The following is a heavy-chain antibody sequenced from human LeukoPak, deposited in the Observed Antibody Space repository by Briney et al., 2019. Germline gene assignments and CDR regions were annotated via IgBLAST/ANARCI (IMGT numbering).Heavy chain of an antibody. V-gene: IGHV1-2*02. CDR1: GYTFTGYY. CDR2: INPNSGGT. D-gene: IGHD6-13*01. Sequence: ASVKVSCKASGYTFTGYYMHWVRQAPGQGLEWMGWINPNSGGTNYAQKFQGRVTMTRDTSISTAYMELSRLRSDDTAVYYCARDLSSSWYESYYYMDVWGKGTTVTVSS. J-gene: IGHJ6*03. CDR3: ARDLSSSWYESYYYMDV.